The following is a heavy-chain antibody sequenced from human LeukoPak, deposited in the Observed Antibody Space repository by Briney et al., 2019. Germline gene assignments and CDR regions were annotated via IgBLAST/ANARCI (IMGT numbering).Heavy chain of an antibody. CDR2: IYHSGST. Sequence: SETLSLTCTLSGGSISTYYWSWIRQPPGKGLEWIGYIYHSGSTNYNPSLKSRVTISVDTSKNQFSLKLSSVTAADTAVYYCAREPALWFGELFSSPYFDYWGQGTLVTVSS. CDR1: GGSISTYY. J-gene: IGHJ4*02. V-gene: IGHV4-59*01. CDR3: AREPALWFGELFSSPYFDY. D-gene: IGHD3-10*01.